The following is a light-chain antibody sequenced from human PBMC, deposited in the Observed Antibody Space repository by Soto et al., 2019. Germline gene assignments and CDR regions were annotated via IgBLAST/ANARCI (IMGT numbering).Light chain of an antibody. CDR2: DAS. V-gene: IGKV3D-20*01. J-gene: IGKJ1*01. CDR3: HQYGSSPIT. CDR1: QSVSSSY. Sequence: EIVLTQSPATLSLSPGERATLSCGASQSVSSSYLAWYQQKPGLAPRLLIYDASTRATGIPDRFSGRGSGTDFTLTITRLEPEDFAVYSCHQYGSSPITFGQGTKVDIK.